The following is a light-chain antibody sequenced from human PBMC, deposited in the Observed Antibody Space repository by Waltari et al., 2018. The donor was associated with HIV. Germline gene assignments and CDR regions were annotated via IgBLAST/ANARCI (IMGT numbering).Light chain of an antibody. V-gene: IGLV1-47*01. CDR3: AAWDDSLSGVV. CDR2: RTN. Sequence: QSVLTQPPSASGTPGQWVTISCSGSSSNIGRNTVNWYQKLPGTAPKLLIYRTNQRPSGVPDRFSGSKAGTSASLAISGLRSEDEGDYSCAAWDDSLSGVVFGGGTKLTVL. CDR1: SSNIGRNT. J-gene: IGLJ2*01.